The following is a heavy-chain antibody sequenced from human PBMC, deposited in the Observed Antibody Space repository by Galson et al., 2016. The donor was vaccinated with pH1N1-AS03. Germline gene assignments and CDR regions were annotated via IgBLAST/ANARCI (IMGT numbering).Heavy chain of an antibody. CDR1: GFSIRTYW. D-gene: IGHD3-16*01. CDR3: ARGSDDYIWGGYSGDY. J-gene: IGHJ4*02. Sequence: SLRLSCAGSGFSIRTYWMHWVRQAPGKGLVWVSRINTDGSNTDYADSVKDRFSISRDNAKNTLYLQMNSLGAEDTALYYCARGSDDYIWGGYSGDYWSQGILVTVSS. V-gene: IGHV3-74*01. CDR2: INTDGSNT.